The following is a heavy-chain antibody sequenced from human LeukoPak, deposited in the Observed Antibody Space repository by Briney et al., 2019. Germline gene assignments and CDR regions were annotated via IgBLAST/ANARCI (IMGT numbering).Heavy chain of an antibody. V-gene: IGHV7-4-1*02. CDR3: SIVDYDFWSGPGKYNWFDH. D-gene: IGHD3-3*01. Sequence: ASVNVSCKASGYTFTIYALDWVRQAPGQGLEGVGLTNTNTGNPTYSQGFTGQLVFSLVSSNSTAYLQLSSINAEDTAVYYCSIVDYDFWSGPGKYNWFDHWGEGTGVSVFS. CDR2: TNTNTGNP. J-gene: IGHJ5*02. CDR1: GYTFTIYA.